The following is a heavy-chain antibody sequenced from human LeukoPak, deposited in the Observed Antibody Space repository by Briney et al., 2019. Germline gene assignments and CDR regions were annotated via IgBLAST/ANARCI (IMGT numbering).Heavy chain of an antibody. CDR1: GGSISSYY. J-gene: IGHJ4*02. V-gene: IGHV4-59*01. CDR3: ARGVGYSSSWYYFDY. Sequence: PSETLSLTCTVSGGSISSYYWSWIRQPPGKGLEWIGYIYYSGSTNYNPSLKSRVTISVDTSKNQFSLKLSSVTAADTAVYYCARGVGYSSSWYYFDYWGQGTLVTVSS. D-gene: IGHD6-13*01. CDR2: IYYSGST.